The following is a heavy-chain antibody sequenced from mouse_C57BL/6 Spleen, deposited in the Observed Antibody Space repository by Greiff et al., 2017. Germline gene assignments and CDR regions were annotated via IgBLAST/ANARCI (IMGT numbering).Heavy chain of an antibody. CDR1: GYTFTSYW. V-gene: IGHV1-55*01. J-gene: IGHJ3*01. CDR3: ARGYEYDGAWFAY. D-gene: IGHD2-4*01. Sequence: VQLQQPGAELVKPGASVKMSCKASGYTFTSYWITWVKQRPGQGLEWIGDIYPGSGSTNYNEKFKSKATLTVDTSSSTAYMQLSSLTSEDSAVYDCARGYEYDGAWFAYWGQGTLVTVSA. CDR2: IYPGSGST.